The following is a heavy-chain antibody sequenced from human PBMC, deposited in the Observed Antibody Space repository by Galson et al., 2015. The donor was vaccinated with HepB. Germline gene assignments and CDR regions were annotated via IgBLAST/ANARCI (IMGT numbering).Heavy chain of an antibody. CDR3: ARHRGRDFWSGPPHGGYYYMDV. J-gene: IGHJ6*03. CDR2: IYPGDSDT. V-gene: IGHV5-51*01. Sequence: QSGAEVKKPGESLKISCKGSGYSFTSYWIGWVRQMPGKGLEWMGIIYPGDSDTRYSPSFQGQVTISADKSISTAYLQWSSLKASDTAMYYCARHRGRDFWSGPPHGGYYYMDVWGKGTTVTVSS. D-gene: IGHD3-3*01. CDR1: GYSFTSYW.